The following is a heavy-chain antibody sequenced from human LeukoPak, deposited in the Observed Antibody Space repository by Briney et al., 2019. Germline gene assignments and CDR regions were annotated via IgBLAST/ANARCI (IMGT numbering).Heavy chain of an antibody. V-gene: IGHV3-30*04. CDR1: GFTFSSYA. D-gene: IGHD2-15*01. J-gene: IGHJ6*04. CDR3: ARDRRGCSGGSCYASYYYYYGMDV. Sequence: GGSLRLSCAASGFTFSSYAMHWVRQAPGKGLEWVAVISYDGSNKYYADSVKGRFTISRDNTKNTLYLQMNSLRAEDTAVYYCARDRRGCSGGSCYASYYYYYGMDVWGKGTTVTVSS. CDR2: ISYDGSNK.